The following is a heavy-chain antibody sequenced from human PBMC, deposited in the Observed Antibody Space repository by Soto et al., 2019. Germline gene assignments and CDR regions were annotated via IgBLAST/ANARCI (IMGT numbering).Heavy chain of an antibody. CDR1: GGIYSSNT. J-gene: IGHJ4*02. V-gene: IGHV1-69*06. CDR2: IIPLFGTA. D-gene: IGHD2-21*02. CDR3: ASKATCGGDCYAFDS. Sequence: QVQLVQSGAEVKKPGSSVKISCKASGGIYSSNTINWLRQAAGQGPEWMGGIIPLFGTANYAEKFKDRVTITADKSTKTEYMELRSLRYEDTDVYYCASKATCGGDCYAFDSWGQGTLVTV.